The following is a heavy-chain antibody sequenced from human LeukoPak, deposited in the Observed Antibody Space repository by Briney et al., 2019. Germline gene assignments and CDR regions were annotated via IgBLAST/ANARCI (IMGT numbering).Heavy chain of an antibody. J-gene: IGHJ4*02. CDR2: IYHDGRT. CDR3: ASYSSGWYFGY. Sequence: PSETLSLTCAVYGGSFSGYYWSWIRQPPGKGLEWIGEIYHDGRTNYDPSLKSRVTISVDKSNNQFSLKLRSVTAADTAVYYCASYSSGWYFGYWGQGTLVTVSS. D-gene: IGHD6-19*01. CDR1: GGSFSGYY. V-gene: IGHV4-34*01.